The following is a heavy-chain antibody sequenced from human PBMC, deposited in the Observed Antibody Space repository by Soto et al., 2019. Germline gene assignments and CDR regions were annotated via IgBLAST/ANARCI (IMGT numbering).Heavy chain of an antibody. D-gene: IGHD2-15*01. CDR1: GFTINTYA. Sequence: GGSLRLSCVASGFTINTYAMNWVRQAPGKGLEWVSTIFNNNGRTYYAASVKGRFTISGDNSNNTLYLQMNNLRVDDTAIYYCTKVQVVLSTSAAYDIWGQGTVVTVSS. V-gene: IGHV3-23*01. CDR3: TKVQVVLSTSAAYDI. CDR2: IFNNNGRT. J-gene: IGHJ3*02.